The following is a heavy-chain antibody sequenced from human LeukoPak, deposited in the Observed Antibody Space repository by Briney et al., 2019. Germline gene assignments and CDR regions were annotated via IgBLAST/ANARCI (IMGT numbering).Heavy chain of an antibody. V-gene: IGHV3-48*03. CDR3: ARDFYGGSDY. Sequence: GGSLRLSCAVSGFTFSSYEMNWVRQAPGKGLEWVSYISSSGSTIYYADSVKGRFTISRDSAKNSLYLQMNSLRAEDTAVYYCARDFYGGSDYWGQGTLVSVSS. J-gene: IGHJ4*02. CDR2: ISSSGSTI. D-gene: IGHD4-23*01. CDR1: GFTFSSYE.